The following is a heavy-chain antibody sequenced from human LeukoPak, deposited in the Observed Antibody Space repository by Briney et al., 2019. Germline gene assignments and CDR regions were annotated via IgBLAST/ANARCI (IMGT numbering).Heavy chain of an antibody. Sequence: GASVKVSCKTSGYTFTDYNLHWVRQAPGQGLEWMGWINPNSGGTNYAQKFQGRVTMTRDTSISTAYMELSRLRSDDTAVYYCARAYYYGSGRSYYYMDVWGKGTTVTISS. V-gene: IGHV1-2*02. CDR3: ARAYYYGSGRSYYYMDV. J-gene: IGHJ6*03. CDR1: GYTFTDYN. D-gene: IGHD3-10*01. CDR2: INPNSGGT.